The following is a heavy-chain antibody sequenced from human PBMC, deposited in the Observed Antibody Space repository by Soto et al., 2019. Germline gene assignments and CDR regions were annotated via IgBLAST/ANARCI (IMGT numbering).Heavy chain of an antibody. D-gene: IGHD1-26*01. V-gene: IGHV4-30-2*01. J-gene: IGHJ6*02. Sequence: QLQLQESGSGLVKPSQTLSLTCAVSGGSISSGGYSWSWIRQPPGKGLEWIGYIYHSGSTYYNPSLKSRVXXSXDXXKNQVSLKLSSVTAADTAVYYCARGWSSLGNGMDVWGQGTTVTVSS. CDR2: IYHSGST. CDR1: GGSISSGGYS. CDR3: ARGWSSLGNGMDV.